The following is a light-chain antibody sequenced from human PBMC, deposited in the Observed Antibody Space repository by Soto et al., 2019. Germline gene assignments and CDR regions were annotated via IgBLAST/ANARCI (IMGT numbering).Light chain of an antibody. J-gene: IGKJ1*01. Sequence: DIVLTQSPGTLFLSPGETATLSCRASQRITSSFLTWYQQRPGQAPRLLIYGASNRATGIPDRFSGGGSGTDFTLTISRLEPEDFAVFYCQHHGSSLTWTFGQGTKVDI. CDR3: QHHGSSLTWT. V-gene: IGKV3-20*01. CDR1: QRITSSF. CDR2: GAS.